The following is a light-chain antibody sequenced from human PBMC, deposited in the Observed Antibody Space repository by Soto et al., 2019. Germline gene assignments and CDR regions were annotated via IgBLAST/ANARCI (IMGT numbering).Light chain of an antibody. CDR2: GAS. V-gene: IGKV3-15*01. CDR3: QQYNDWPRT. Sequence: EIVMTQSPATLSVSPGGRATLSCRASQNVFDNLAWYQQRPGQAPGLLIYGASTRATGIPARFSGSGSGTEFPLTISSLQSEDFAIYYCQQYNDWPRTFGQGTKVEI. CDR1: QNVFDN. J-gene: IGKJ1*01.